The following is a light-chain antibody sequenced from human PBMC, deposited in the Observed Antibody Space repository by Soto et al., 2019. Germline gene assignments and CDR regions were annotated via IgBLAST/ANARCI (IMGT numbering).Light chain of an antibody. CDR1: QGLGTN. CDR2: ASS. V-gene: IGKV3-15*01. CDR3: QQYNYXPLS. J-gene: IGKJ4*01. Sequence: EVVMTQSPATLSVSPGEIATFSCRASQGLGTNLACYQQKPGQGPRLLIYASSTRATGVPARFSGSGSQTELTLTIRSLQSEDFVVYYGQQYNYXPLSFGGGTKV.